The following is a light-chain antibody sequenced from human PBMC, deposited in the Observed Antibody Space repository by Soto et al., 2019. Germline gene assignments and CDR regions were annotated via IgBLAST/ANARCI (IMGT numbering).Light chain of an antibody. CDR3: AAWDDSLNSPRML. J-gene: IGLJ2*01. Sequence: QSLLTQPPSVSATPGQRVTISCSGTYSNIGSNTVAWYQRLPGAAPKLLIYSNNERPSGVPDRFPGSKSGSSASLAISGLQSEDEADYYCAAWDDSLNSPRMLFGGGTKVTVL. V-gene: IGLV1-44*01. CDR2: SNN. CDR1: YSNIGSNT.